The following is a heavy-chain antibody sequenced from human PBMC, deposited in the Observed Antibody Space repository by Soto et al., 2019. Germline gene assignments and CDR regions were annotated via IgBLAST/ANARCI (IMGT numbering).Heavy chain of an antibody. CDR2: TVPVFDTS. CDR1: GGTFNGYG. CDR3: ARGVSNSGVDYTGPSAYDL. J-gene: IGHJ3*01. D-gene: IGHD3-10*01. Sequence: QVQLVQSGAVVKKPGSSVEVSCKASGGTFNGYGISWVRQAPGQGLEWMGGTVPVFDTSKYAPRFQGRVTITADKSTSTDYMEMSSVRSEDTAIYFCARGVSNSGVDYTGPSAYDLWGQGTLVIVSS. V-gene: IGHV1-69*06.